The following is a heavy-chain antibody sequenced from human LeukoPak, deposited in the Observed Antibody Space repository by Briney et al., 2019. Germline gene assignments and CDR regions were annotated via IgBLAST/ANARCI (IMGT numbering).Heavy chain of an antibody. J-gene: IGHJ4*02. CDR3: ARDGSFYDLLTGYYDLPDY. V-gene: IGHV1-2*02. D-gene: IGHD3-9*01. CDR2: INPNSGDT. CDR1: GYTFTGYY. Sequence: ASVKVSCKASGYTFTGYYMHWVRQAPGQGLEWMGWINPNSGDTNYVQKFQGRVTMTRDTSISTAYMELSRLRSDDTAVYYCARDGSFYDLLTGYYDLPDYWGQGTLVTVSS.